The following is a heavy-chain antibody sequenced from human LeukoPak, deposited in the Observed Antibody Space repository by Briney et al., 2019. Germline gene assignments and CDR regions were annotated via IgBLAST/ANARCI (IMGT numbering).Heavy chain of an antibody. D-gene: IGHD2-8*01. V-gene: IGHV3-23*01. CDR2: ISGSGGST. CDR1: GFTFSTYA. CDR3: ASLKSLRYCTNGVCYFLDP. Sequence: GGSLRLSCAASGFTFSTYAMNWVRQASGKGLEWVSTISGSGGSTYYADSVKGRFTISRDNSKNTLYLQMNSLRAEDTAMYYCASLKSLRYCTNGVCYFLDPWGQGTLVTVSS. J-gene: IGHJ5*02.